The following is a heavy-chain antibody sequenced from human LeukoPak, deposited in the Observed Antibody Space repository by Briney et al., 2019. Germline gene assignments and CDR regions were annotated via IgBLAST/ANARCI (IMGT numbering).Heavy chain of an antibody. J-gene: IGHJ5*02. CDR3: ARVFTMVRGVRTPNWFDP. V-gene: IGHV3-30-3*01. Sequence: PGGSLRLSCAASGFTFSSYAMHWVRQAPGKGLEWVAVISYDGSNKYYADSVKGRFTISRDNSKNTLYLQMNSLRAEDTAVYYCARVFTMVRGVRTPNWFDPWGQGTLVTVSS. CDR1: GFTFSSYA. CDR2: ISYDGSNK. D-gene: IGHD3-10*01.